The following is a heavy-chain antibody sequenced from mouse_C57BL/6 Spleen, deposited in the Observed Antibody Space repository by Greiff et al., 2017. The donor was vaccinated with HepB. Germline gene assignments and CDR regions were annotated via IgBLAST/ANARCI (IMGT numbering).Heavy chain of an antibody. CDR1: GFTFSDYY. Sequence: EMKLVESEGGLVQPGSSMKLSCTASGFTFSDYYMAWVRQVPEKGLEWVANINYDGSSTYYLDSLKSRFIISRDNAKNILYLQMSSLKSEDTATYYCARIYSRYFDVWGTGTTVTVSS. V-gene: IGHV5-16*01. J-gene: IGHJ1*03. D-gene: IGHD2-1*01. CDR2: INYDGSST. CDR3: ARIYSRYFDV.